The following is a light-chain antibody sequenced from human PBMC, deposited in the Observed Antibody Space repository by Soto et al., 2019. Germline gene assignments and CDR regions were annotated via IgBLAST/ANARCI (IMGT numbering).Light chain of an antibody. J-gene: IGKJ2*01. CDR3: QQYHTVPYT. Sequence: DIQMTQSPSTLSASGGDRVTITCRASQNIGSWLAWYQQKPGEAPKLLISKASTLESGVPSRFSGTGSGTEFTLTISSLQPDDLATYFCQQYHTVPYTFGQGTKLEIK. CDR1: QNIGSW. V-gene: IGKV1-5*03. CDR2: KAS.